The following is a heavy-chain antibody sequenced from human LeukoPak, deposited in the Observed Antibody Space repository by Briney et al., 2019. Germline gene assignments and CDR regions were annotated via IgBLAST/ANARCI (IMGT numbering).Heavy chain of an antibody. J-gene: IGHJ6*03. Sequence: GGSLRLSCAASGFTFSSYAMHWVRQAPGKGLEWVAVISYDGSNKYYADSVKGRFTISRDNSKNTLYLQMNSLRAEDTAVYYCAAPSSSWYEYYYMDVWGKGTTVTVSS. CDR1: GFTFSSYA. V-gene: IGHV3-30*04. D-gene: IGHD6-13*01. CDR3: AAPSSSWYEYYYMDV. CDR2: ISYDGSNK.